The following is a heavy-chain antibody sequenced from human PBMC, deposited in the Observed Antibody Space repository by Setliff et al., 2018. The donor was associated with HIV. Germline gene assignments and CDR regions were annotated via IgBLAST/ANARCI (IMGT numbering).Heavy chain of an antibody. CDR3: VSGPLSCYGYYFDY. CDR1: GYSVSSGYY. CDR2: FSHSGST. V-gene: IGHV4-38-2*01. J-gene: IGHJ4*02. Sequence: PSETMSLTCAVSGYSVSSGYYWGWIRQPPGKGLEWIGSFSHSGSTFYNPSLKSRVTISLDTSKNQFSLKLRYVTAADTAVYYCVSGPLSCYGYYFDYWGQGALVTVSS. D-gene: IGHD3-10*01.